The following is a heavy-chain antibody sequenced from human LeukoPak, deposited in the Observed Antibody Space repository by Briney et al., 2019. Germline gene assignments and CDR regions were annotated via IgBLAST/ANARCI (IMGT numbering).Heavy chain of an antibody. CDR2: INHSGST. D-gene: IGHD5-12*01. J-gene: IGHJ4*02. CDR1: GGSFSGYY. Sequence: SETLSLTCAVYGGSFSGYYWSWIRQPPGKGLEWIGEINHSGSTDYNPSLKSRVTISVDTSENQFSLKLSSVTAADTAVYYCARGGYSGYVYWGQGTLVTVSS. V-gene: IGHV4-34*01. CDR3: ARGGYSGYVY.